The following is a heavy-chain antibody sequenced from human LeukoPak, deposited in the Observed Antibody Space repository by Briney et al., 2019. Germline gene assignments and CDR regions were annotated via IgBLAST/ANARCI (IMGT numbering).Heavy chain of an antibody. J-gene: IGHJ4*02. D-gene: IGHD1-26*01. CDR1: GYTFTGYY. V-gene: IGHV1-2*02. Sequence: ASVTVSCKASGYTFTGYYMHWVRQAPGQGLEWMGWINPNSGGTNYAQKFQGRVTMTRDTSISTAYMELSRLRSDDTAVYYCARDLRIVGATTSGYWGQGTLVTVSS. CDR3: ARDLRIVGATTSGY. CDR2: INPNSGGT.